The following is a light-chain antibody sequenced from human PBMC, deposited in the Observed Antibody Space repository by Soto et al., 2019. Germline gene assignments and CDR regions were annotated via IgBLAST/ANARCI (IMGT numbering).Light chain of an antibody. Sequence: QSVLTQPASVSGSPGQSITISCTGTSSDIGNYNSVSWYQQPPGKAPKLLIYEVSDRPSGVSYRFSGSKSGNTSSLTISGLQAEDEADYSCSLYTSNNPPLWVFRGGNQLTXL. V-gene: IGLV2-14*01. CDR2: EVS. J-gene: IGLJ7*01. CDR3: SLYTSNNPPLWV. CDR1: SSDIGNYNS.